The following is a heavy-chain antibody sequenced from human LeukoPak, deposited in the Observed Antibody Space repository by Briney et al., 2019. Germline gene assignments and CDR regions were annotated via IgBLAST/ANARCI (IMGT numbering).Heavy chain of an antibody. CDR2: INHSGST. CDR1: GXSFSGYY. CDR3: ARGAVLWFGEKPYAFDI. Sequence: SETLSLTCAVYGXSFSGYYGSWIRQPPGKGLEWIGEINHSGSTNYNPSLKSRVTISVDTSKNQFSLKLSSVTAADTAVYYCARGAVLWFGEKPYAFDIWGQGTMVTVSS. J-gene: IGHJ3*02. V-gene: IGHV4-34*01. D-gene: IGHD3-10*01.